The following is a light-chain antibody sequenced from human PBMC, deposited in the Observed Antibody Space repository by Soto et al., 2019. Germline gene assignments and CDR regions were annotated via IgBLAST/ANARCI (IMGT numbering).Light chain of an antibody. Sequence: QSVLTQPASVSGSPGQSITISCTGTSSDVGSNKYVSWYQHHPGKAPQLMIYEITNRPSGVSDRFSGSKSDNTASLTISGLQAEDEADYYCAIYTSSSTLVFGGGTKVTVL. CDR1: SSDVGSNKY. J-gene: IGLJ3*02. V-gene: IGLV2-14*01. CDR2: EIT. CDR3: AIYTSSSTLV.